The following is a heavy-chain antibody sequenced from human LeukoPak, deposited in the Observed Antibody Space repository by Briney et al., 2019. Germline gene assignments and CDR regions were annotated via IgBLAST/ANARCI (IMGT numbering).Heavy chain of an antibody. CDR3: ARIPATGVSDAFDI. J-gene: IGHJ3*02. Sequence: GGSLRLSCVASRFTFSNYWMTWVRQAPGKGLERVANINKDGGEKYYMESVKGRFTISRDNAKNSLYLQMNSLRAEDTAVYYCARIPATGVSDAFDIWGQGTMVTVSS. CDR1: RFTFSNYW. D-gene: IGHD7-27*01. V-gene: IGHV3-7*01. CDR2: INKDGGEK.